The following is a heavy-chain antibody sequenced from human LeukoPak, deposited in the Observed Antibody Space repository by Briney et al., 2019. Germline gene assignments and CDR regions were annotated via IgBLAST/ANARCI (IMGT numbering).Heavy chain of an antibody. CDR2: IYTSGST. D-gene: IGHD3-3*01. CDR3: ARDNAFWSGIPTFDY. J-gene: IGHJ4*02. V-gene: IGHV4-61*02. Sequence: SQTLSLTCTVSGGSISSGSYYWSWIRQPAGKGLEWIGRIYTSGSTNYNPSLKSRVTISVDTPKNQFSLRLSSVTAADTAVYYCARDNAFWSGIPTFDYWGQGTLVTVSS. CDR1: GGSISSGSYY.